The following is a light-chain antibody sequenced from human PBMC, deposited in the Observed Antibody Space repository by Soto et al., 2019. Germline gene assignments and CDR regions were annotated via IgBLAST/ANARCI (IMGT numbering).Light chain of an antibody. CDR2: TAS. Sequence: DLRMHQSPSTLSASVGASFTITCRANQRISSWLAWYQLKPGKAPKLLIYTASTLQSGVPSRFSGSGSGADFTLTIRSLQPEDSATYYCLNDYSYPRTVGQGTKVDIK. J-gene: IGKJ1*01. CDR3: LNDYSYPRT. CDR1: QRISSW. V-gene: IGKV1-5*01.